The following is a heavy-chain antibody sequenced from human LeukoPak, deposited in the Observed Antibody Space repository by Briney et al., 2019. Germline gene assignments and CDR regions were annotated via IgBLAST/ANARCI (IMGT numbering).Heavy chain of an antibody. D-gene: IGHD1-26*01. CDR3: AREERESGGMDV. V-gene: IGHV1-2*02. J-gene: IGHJ6*02. CDR1: GYTFTGYY. CDR2: ITPRRGGT. Sequence: ASVKVSCKASGYTFTGYYMHWVRQAPGQGLEWMGWITPRRGGTNYAQKFQGRVTMTRDTSITTAYMELSSLRFDDTAVYYCAREERESGGMDVWGQGTTVTVSS.